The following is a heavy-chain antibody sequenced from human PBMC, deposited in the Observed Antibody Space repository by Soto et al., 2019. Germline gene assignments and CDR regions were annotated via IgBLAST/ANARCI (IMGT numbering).Heavy chain of an antibody. V-gene: IGHV3-49*04. CDR2: IRHKSSQETT. Sequence: GSPRLSCMTSEFPFNGFAITLVRKAPGKGLDLAVRIRHKSSQETTEYAAAVKGRFTSSRDTSNGIAYLQMNSLNIGDSAVYYRSGAERPDTAYFSLYWGQGTTVTVSS. J-gene: IGHJ4*02. CDR3: SGAERPDTAYFSLY. D-gene: IGHD2-15*01. CDR1: EFPFNGFA.